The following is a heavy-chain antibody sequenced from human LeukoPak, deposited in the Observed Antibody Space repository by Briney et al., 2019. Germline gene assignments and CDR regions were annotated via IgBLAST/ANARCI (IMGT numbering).Heavy chain of an antibody. CDR2: MNPKSGNT. Sequence: ASVKVSCKTSGYTFNNYDINWVRQATGQGLEWMGWMNPKSGNTGSAQRFQGRVTMTRDTSISTAYMELSSLRSEDTAVYYCARVWGAIDYWGQGTLVTVSP. CDR1: GYTFNNYD. J-gene: IGHJ4*02. CDR3: ARVWGAIDY. V-gene: IGHV1-8*01. D-gene: IGHD1-26*01.